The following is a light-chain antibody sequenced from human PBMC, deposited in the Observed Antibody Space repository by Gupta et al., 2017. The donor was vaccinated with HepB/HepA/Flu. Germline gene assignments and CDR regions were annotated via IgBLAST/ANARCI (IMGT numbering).Light chain of an antibody. Sequence: QSALSQPASVSGSPGQSITISCTGTSSDVGNFDIVSWYQQHPDKVPKLMIYDVNIRPSGVSDRFSGSQSGNTASLTISGLQAEDEADYYCCSFTTSFTHVFGTGTKVTVL. CDR2: DVN. CDR1: SSDVGNFDI. J-gene: IGLJ1*01. CDR3: CSFTTSFTHV. V-gene: IGLV2-23*02.